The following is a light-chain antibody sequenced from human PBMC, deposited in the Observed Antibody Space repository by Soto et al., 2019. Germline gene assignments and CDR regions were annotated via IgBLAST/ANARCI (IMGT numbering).Light chain of an antibody. CDR1: SSDVGSYNL. J-gene: IGLJ2*01. CDR3: CSYAGSNTWV. V-gene: IGLV2-23*01. Sequence: QSALTQPASVSGSPGQSITISCTGTSSDVGSYNLVSWYQQYPGKAPKLMIYEGSKRPSGVSNRFSGSKSGNTASLTISGLQAEDEDDYYCCSYAGSNTWVFGGGTKLTVL. CDR2: EGS.